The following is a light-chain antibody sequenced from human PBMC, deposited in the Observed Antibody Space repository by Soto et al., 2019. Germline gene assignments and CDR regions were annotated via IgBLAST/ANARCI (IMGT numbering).Light chain of an antibody. Sequence: EIVMTQSPATLSVSPGERATLSCRASRSVSSDLAWYQRKPGQAPRLLMYGASTRATGIPARFSGSGSGTEFTLTISSLQSEDFAVYYCQQYNNWPPYTFGQGTKVDIK. CDR2: GAS. J-gene: IGKJ2*01. CDR3: QQYNNWPPYT. V-gene: IGKV3-15*01. CDR1: RSVSSD.